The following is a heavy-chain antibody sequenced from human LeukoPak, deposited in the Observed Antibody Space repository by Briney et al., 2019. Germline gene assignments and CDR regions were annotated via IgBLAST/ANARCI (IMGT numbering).Heavy chain of an antibody. Sequence: SVKVSCKASGGTFSSYAISWVRQAPGQGLEWMGRIIPILGIANYAQKFQGRVTITADKSTSTAYMELSSLRSEDTAVYYCARDQEGCSGGSCYNNYYYYGMDVWGQGTTVTVSS. D-gene: IGHD2-15*01. CDR2: IIPILGIA. CDR1: GGTFSSYA. V-gene: IGHV1-69*04. CDR3: ARDQEGCSGGSCYNNYYYYGMDV. J-gene: IGHJ6*02.